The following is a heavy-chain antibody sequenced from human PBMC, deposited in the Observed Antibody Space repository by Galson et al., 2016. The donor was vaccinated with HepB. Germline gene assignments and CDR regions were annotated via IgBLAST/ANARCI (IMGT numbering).Heavy chain of an antibody. J-gene: IGHJ4*02. Sequence: SETLSLTCAVSGGSISSDHWWTWVRQPPGKGLEWIGQIYHSGRTNYNPSLKSRVTISVDKSKNQFSLKLTPVTAADTAVYYCAREYNGKSYFDYWGQGTLVTV. D-gene: IGHD1-26*01. CDR3: AREYNGKSYFDY. V-gene: IGHV4-4*02. CDR1: GGSISSDHW. CDR2: IYHSGRT.